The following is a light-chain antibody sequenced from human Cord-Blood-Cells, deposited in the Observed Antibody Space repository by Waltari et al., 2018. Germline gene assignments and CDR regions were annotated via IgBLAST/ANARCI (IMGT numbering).Light chain of an antibody. J-gene: IGLJ1*01. CDR1: SPNIGSNY. CDR3: AAWDDSLRV. V-gene: IGLV1-47*01. CDR2: RNN. Sequence: QSVLTQPPSASGTPGQRVTISCSGSSPNIGSNYVYWYQQRPGTAPKLLIYRNNQRPSGVPDRFSGSKSGTSASLAISGLRSEDEADYYCAAWDDSLRVFGTGTKVTVL.